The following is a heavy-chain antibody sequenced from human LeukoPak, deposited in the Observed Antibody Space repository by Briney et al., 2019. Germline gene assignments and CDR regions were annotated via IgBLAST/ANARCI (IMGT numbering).Heavy chain of an antibody. J-gene: IGHJ6*03. Sequence: SVKVPCKASGGTFSSYAISWVRQAPGQGLEWMGGIIPIFGTANYAQKFQGRVTITTDESTSTAYMELSSLRSEDTAVYYCASLPRIAARYYYYMDVWGKGTTVTVSS. V-gene: IGHV1-69*05. D-gene: IGHD6-6*01. CDR1: GGTFSSYA. CDR3: ASLPRIAARYYYYMDV. CDR2: IIPIFGTA.